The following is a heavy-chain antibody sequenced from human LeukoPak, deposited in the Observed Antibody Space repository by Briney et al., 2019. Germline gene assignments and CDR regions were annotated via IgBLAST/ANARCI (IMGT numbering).Heavy chain of an antibody. CDR3: AKYPSDTAIGYNWFDP. CDR1: GFTFSSYA. Sequence: GGSLRLSCAASGFTFSSYAMSWVRQAPGKGLEWVSAISGSGGSTYYADSVKGRFTISRDNSKNTLYLQMNSLRAEDTAVYYCAKYPSDTAIGYNWFDPWGQGTLVTVSS. D-gene: IGHD5-18*01. V-gene: IGHV3-23*01. J-gene: IGHJ5*02. CDR2: ISGSGGST.